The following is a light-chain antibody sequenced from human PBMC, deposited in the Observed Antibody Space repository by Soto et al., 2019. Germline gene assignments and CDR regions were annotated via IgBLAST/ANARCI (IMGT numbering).Light chain of an antibody. Sequence: EIVLTQSPATLSLSPGERATLSCRASQSISSYLAWYQQKPGQAPRLLIYDASNRATGIPVRFSGSGSGTDFPLIISSLEPEDFAVYYYQQRSNWPLTFGPGTKVDIK. CDR1: QSISSY. J-gene: IGKJ3*01. CDR3: QQRSNWPLT. CDR2: DAS. V-gene: IGKV3-11*01.